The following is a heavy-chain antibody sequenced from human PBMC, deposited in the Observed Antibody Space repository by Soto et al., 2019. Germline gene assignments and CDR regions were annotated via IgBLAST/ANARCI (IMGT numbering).Heavy chain of an antibody. CDR3: ASVPSP. CDR2: IYHSGST. J-gene: IGHJ5*02. Sequence: QLQLQESGSGLVKPSQTLSLTCAVSGGSISSGGYSWSWIRQPPGKGLEWIGYIYHSGSTYYNPSLSRRVTISVDSSKNQFSLELSSGTAADTTVCFCASVPSPGGQGTLVTVSS. D-gene: IGHD6-6*01. CDR1: GGSISSGGYS. V-gene: IGHV4-30-2*01.